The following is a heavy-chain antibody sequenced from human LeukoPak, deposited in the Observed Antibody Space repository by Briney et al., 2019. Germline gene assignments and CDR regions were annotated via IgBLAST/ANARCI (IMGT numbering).Heavy chain of an antibody. V-gene: IGHV1-18*01. J-gene: IGHJ4*02. D-gene: IGHD5-12*01. CDR3: PSTGYSGHDPLHY. Sequence: ASVKVSCKASGGTFSSYAISWVRQAPGQGLEWMGWISAYNGNTKYAQTLQGRVTMTTDTSTSTACMELRSLRSDDTAVYYCPSTGYSGHDPLHYWGRGTLVTVSS. CDR2: ISAYNGNT. CDR1: GGTFSSYA.